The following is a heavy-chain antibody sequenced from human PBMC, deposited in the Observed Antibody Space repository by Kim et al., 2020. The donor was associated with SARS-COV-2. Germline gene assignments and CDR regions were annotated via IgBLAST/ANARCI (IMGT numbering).Heavy chain of an antibody. D-gene: IGHD2-2*02. CDR3: AAAGSDGYCSSTSCYTWRGLDYYYYGMDV. Sequence: ASVKVSCKASGYTFTSYYMHWVRQAPGQGLEWMGIINPSGGSTSYAQKFQGRVTMTRDTSTSTVYMELSSLRSEDTAVYYCAAAGSDGYCSSTSCYTWRGLDYYYYGMDVWGQGTTVTVSS. J-gene: IGHJ6*02. V-gene: IGHV1-46*01. CDR2: INPSGGST. CDR1: GYTFTSYY.